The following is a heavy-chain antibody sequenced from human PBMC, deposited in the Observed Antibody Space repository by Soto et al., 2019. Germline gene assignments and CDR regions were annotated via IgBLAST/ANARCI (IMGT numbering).Heavy chain of an antibody. CDR2: IYYSGST. V-gene: IGHV4-31*03. J-gene: IGHJ4*02. D-gene: IGHD5-12*01. CDR1: GGSIRSSGYY. CDR3: ARKSGYEHGEAEYYFDF. Sequence: QVQLQESGPGLVKPSQTLSLTCTVSGGSIRSSGYYWSWIRQHPGKGLEWIGYIYYSGSTYYNPSLKSRVSISVDTSKNQFSLKLSSVTAADTAVYYCARKSGYEHGEAEYYFDFWGQGTLVTVSS.